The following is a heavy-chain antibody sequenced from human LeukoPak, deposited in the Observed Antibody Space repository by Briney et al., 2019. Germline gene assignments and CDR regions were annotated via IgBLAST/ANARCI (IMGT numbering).Heavy chain of an antibody. J-gene: IGHJ6*02. CDR3: ARVIPESPHMVRGGPSPPPYYYYGMDV. CDR2: IYSGGST. CDR1: GFTVSSNY. D-gene: IGHD3-10*01. Sequence: GGSLRLSCAASGFTVSSNYMSWVRQAPGKGLEWVSVIYSGGSTYYADSVKGRFTISRDNSKNTLYLQMNSLRSEDTAVYYCARVIPESPHMVRGGPSPPPYYYYGMDVWGQGTTVTVSS. V-gene: IGHV3-66*01.